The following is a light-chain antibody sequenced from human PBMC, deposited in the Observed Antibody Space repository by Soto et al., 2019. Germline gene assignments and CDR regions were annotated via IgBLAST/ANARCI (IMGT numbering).Light chain of an antibody. Sequence: EIVLTQSPGTLSLSPGEKATLSCRGSQSISSTYLAWYQQKHGQAPRLLIYDASTRASGIPDRFRGSGSGTDFYLTISRLEPEDFAVYYCQLYGISPWTFGQGTKVEIK. J-gene: IGKJ1*01. V-gene: IGKV3-20*01. CDR2: DAS. CDR3: QLYGISPWT. CDR1: QSISSTY.